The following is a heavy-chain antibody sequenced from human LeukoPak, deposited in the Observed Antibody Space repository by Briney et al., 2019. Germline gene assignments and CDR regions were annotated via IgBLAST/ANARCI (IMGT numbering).Heavy chain of an antibody. J-gene: IGHJ4*02. Sequence: ASVKVSCKSSGGILSSYVITWVRQAPGQGLEWMGGIHPTFGAPNYAQKLQGRVMITTDESTGTDYMELFSMTSEDTAVYYCSRATGRGYTYGAAAYWGQGTLVTVSS. CDR1: GGILSSYV. CDR3: SRATGRGYTYGAAAY. D-gene: IGHD5-18*01. V-gene: IGHV1-69*05. CDR2: IHPTFGAP.